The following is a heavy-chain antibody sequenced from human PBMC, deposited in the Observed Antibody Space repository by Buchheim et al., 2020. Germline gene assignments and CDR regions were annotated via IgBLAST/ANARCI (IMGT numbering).Heavy chain of an antibody. Sequence: QVQLQQWGAGLLKPSETLSLTCAVYGGSFSGYYWSWIRQPPGKGLEWIGEINHSGSTNYNPSLKSRVNISVDTYKNQFSLKLSSVTAADTAVYYCARGSTRGAARKGYYYGMDVWGQGTT. CDR3: ARGSTRGAARKGYYYGMDV. CDR1: GGSFSGYY. D-gene: IGHD6-6*01. V-gene: IGHV4-34*01. J-gene: IGHJ6*02. CDR2: INHSGST.